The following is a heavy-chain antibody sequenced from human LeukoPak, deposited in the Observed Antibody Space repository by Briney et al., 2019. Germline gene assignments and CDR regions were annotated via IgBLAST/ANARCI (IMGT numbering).Heavy chain of an antibody. D-gene: IGHD3-10*01. CDR2: IYHSGST. CDR3: ANIQGSYYD. CDR1: GGSISSNNW. V-gene: IGHV4-4*02. Sequence: SGTLSLTCAVSGGSISSNNWWSWVRQSPGKGLGWIGEIYHSGSTNYNPSLKSRVTISLDKSKNQFSLKLSSVTAADTAVYYCANIQGSYYDWGQGTLVTVSS. J-gene: IGHJ4*02.